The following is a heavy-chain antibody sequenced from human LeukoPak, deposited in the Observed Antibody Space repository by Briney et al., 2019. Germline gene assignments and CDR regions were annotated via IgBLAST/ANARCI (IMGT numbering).Heavy chain of an antibody. J-gene: IGHJ4*02. V-gene: IGHV3-21*01. CDR2: ISSSSSYI. D-gene: IGHD6-13*01. CDR3: ARARGIAAAGTYYFDY. Sequence: GGSLRLSCAASGFTFSSYSMNWVRQAPGKGLEWVSSISSSSSYIYYADSVKGRFTISRDNAKNSLYLQMNSLRAEDTAVYYCARARGIAAAGTYYFDYWGQGTLVTVSS. CDR1: GFTFSSYS.